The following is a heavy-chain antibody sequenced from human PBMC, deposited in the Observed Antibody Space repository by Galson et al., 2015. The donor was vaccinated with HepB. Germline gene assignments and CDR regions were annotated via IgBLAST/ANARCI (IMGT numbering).Heavy chain of an antibody. CDR2: INPNSGGT. CDR1: GYTFTGYY. D-gene: IGHD3-22*01. V-gene: IGHV1-2*02. CDR3: ARATHYYDSSGPNDY. J-gene: IGHJ4*02. Sequence: SVKVSCKASGYTFTGYYMHWVRQAPGQGLEWMGWINPNSGGTNYAQKFQGRVTMTRDTSISTAYMELSRLRSDDTAVYYCARATHYYDSSGPNDYWGQGTLVTVSS.